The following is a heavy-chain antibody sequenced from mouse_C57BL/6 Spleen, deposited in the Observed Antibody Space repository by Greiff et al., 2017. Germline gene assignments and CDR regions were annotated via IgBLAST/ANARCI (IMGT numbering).Heavy chain of an antibody. V-gene: IGHV1-22*01. D-gene: IGHD1-2*01. CDR2: INPNNGGT. J-gene: IGHJ1*03. Sequence: EVQLQQSGPELVKPGASVKMSCKASGYTFTDYNMHWVKQSHGKSLEWIGYINPNNGGTSYNQKFKGKATLTVNKSSSTAYMELRSLTSEDSAVYYCARPHYYAWYFDVWGTGTTVTVSS. CDR1: GYTFTDYN. CDR3: ARPHYYAWYFDV.